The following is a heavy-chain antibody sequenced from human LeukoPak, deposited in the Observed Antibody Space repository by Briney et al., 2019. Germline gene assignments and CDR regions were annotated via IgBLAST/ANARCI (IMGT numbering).Heavy chain of an antibody. CDR2: IYTTGST. V-gene: IGHV4-61*02. Sequence: SQTLPLTCTVSGGSISSGSYYWSWIRQPAGKGLEWIGRIYTTGSTNYNPSLKSRVTISVDTSKNQFSLKLSSATAADTAVYYCARSRGGSYWGGYYFDYWGQGTLVTVSS. CDR3: ARSRGGSYWGGYYFDY. J-gene: IGHJ4*02. D-gene: IGHD1-26*01. CDR1: GGSISSGSYY.